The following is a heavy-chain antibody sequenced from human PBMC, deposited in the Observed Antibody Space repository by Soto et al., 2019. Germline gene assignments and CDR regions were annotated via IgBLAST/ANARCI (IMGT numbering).Heavy chain of an antibody. CDR1: GFTFSSYG. V-gene: IGHV3-30*18. J-gene: IGHJ6*02. D-gene: IGHD6-13*01. CDR2: ISYDGSNK. CDR3: AKDTAAGNGMGGTDV. Sequence: GGSLRLSCAASGFTFSSYGMHWVRQAPGKGLEWVAVISYDGSNKYYADSVKGRFTISRDNSKNTLYLQMNSLRAEDTAVYYCAKDTAAGNGMGGTDVWGQGTTVTVSS.